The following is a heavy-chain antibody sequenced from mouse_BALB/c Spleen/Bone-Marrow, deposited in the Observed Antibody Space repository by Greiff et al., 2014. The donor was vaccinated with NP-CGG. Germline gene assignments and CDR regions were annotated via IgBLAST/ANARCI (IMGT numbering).Heavy chain of an antibody. CDR2: IDPANGNT. Sequence: EVKLEESGAELVKPGASVKLSCTASGFNIKDTYMHWVKQRPEQGLEWIGRIDPANGNTKYDPKFQGKATITADTSFNTAYLQLSSLTSEDTAVYYCASYYYGRFFDVWGAGTTVTVSS. CDR1: GFNIKDTY. V-gene: IGHV14-3*02. J-gene: IGHJ1*01. CDR3: ASYYYGRFFDV. D-gene: IGHD1-1*01.